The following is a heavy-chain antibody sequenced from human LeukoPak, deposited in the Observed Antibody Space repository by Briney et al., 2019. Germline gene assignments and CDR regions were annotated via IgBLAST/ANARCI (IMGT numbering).Heavy chain of an antibody. J-gene: IGHJ4*02. V-gene: IGHV3-49*03. CDR2: IRSKAYGGTT. Sequence: GGSLRLSCTASGFTFGDYAMSWFRQAPGKGLEWVGFIRSKAYGGTTEYAASVKGRFTISRDDSKSIAYLQMNSLKTEDTAVYYCTSAYRDGYIFALDYWGQGTLVTVSS. CDR3: TSAYRDGYIFALDY. D-gene: IGHD5-24*01. CDR1: GFTFGDYA.